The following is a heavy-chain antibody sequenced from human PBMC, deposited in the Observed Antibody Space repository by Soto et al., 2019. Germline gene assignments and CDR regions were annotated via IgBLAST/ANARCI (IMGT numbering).Heavy chain of an antibody. CDR2: ISSSGSGI. D-gene: IGHD2-15*01. Sequence: ESLRLSCVGSGFTFSTYSINWVRQAPGKGLEWVSYISSSGSGIYYADSMKGRFTISRDNAKKSLYLQMSSLRAEDTAVYYCARAYSDAFDIWGQGTMVTVSS. CDR1: GFTFSTYS. CDR3: ARAYSDAFDI. J-gene: IGHJ3*02. V-gene: IGHV3-48*04.